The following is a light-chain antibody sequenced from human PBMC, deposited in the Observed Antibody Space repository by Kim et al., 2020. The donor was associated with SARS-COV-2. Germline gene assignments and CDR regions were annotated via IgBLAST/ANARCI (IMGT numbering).Light chain of an antibody. V-gene: IGLV6-57*01. CDR2: EDY. J-gene: IGLJ3*02. Sequence: NFMLTQPHSVSESPRKTVTISCTRSSGGIASNYVQWYQRRPGSSPTTVIYEDYQRPSGVPDRFSGSIDRSSNSASLTISGLKTEDEADYYCQSYDDYVRVFGGGTQLTVL. CDR1: SGGIASNY. CDR3: QSYDDYVRV.